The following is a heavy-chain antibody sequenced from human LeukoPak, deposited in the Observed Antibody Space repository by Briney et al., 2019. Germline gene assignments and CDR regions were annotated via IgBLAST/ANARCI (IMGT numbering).Heavy chain of an antibody. D-gene: IGHD5-12*01. Sequence: SETLSLTCTVSGGSISSNYWSWIRQPPGKGLEWIGYIYYSGSTYYNPSLKSRVTISVDTSKNQFSLKLSSVTAADTAVYYCARAWLRATHVDYWGQGTLVTVSS. J-gene: IGHJ4*02. CDR1: GGSISSNY. V-gene: IGHV4-59*06. CDR3: ARAWLRATHVDY. CDR2: IYYSGST.